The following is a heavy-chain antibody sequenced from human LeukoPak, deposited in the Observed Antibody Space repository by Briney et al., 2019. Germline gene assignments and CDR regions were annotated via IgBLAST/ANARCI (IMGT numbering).Heavy chain of an antibody. CDR2: IWYDGSNK. D-gene: IGHD6-19*01. CDR1: GFTFSSYG. CDR3: VRDRSMAVAGGSDY. V-gene: IGHV3-33*01. Sequence: PGRSLRLSCAASGFTFSSYGMHWVRQAPGKGLEWVAGIWYDGSNKYYADSVKGRFTISRDNSKNTLYLQMNSLRAEDTAVYYCVRDRSMAVAGGSDYWGQGTLVTVSS. J-gene: IGHJ4*02.